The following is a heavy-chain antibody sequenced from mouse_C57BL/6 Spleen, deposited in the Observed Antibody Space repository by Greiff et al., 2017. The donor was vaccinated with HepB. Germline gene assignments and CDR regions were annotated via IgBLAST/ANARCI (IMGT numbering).Heavy chain of an antibody. CDR2: INPNNGGT. CDR1: GYTFTDYY. CDR3: ARIGPGTNYYAMDY. J-gene: IGHJ4*01. V-gene: IGHV1-26*01. Sequence: EVQLQQSGPELVKPGASVKISCKASGYTFTDYYMNWVKQSHGKSLEWIGDINPNNGGTSYNQKFKGKATLTVDKSSSTAYMELRSLTSEDSAVYYCARIGPGTNYYAMDYWGQGTSVTVS. D-gene: IGHD4-1*01.